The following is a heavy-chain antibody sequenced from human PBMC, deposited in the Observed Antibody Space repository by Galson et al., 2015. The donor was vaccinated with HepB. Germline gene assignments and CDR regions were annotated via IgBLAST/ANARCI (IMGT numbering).Heavy chain of an antibody. Sequence: SVKVSCKASGYTFTSYGFSWVRQAPGQGLEWMGWISAYNGHTNYTQKLQARVTMTTDTSTSTAYMELRSLRSDDTAVYYCARALFRTPTAAGMVSGAYWGQGTLVTVSS. CDR2: ISAYNGHT. V-gene: IGHV1-18*04. D-gene: IGHD6-13*01. CDR3: ARALFRTPTAAGMVSGAY. J-gene: IGHJ4*02. CDR1: GYTFTSYG.